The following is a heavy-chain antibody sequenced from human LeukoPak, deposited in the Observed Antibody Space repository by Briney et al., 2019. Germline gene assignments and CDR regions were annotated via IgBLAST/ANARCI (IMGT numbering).Heavy chain of an antibody. CDR2: IWYDGSNK. V-gene: IGHV3-33*01. J-gene: IGHJ4*02. CDR3: ARHYCSGGSCYFDY. CDR1: GFTFSSYG. D-gene: IGHD2-15*01. Sequence: PGRSLRLSCAASGFTFSSYGMHWVRQAPGKGLEWVAVIWYDGSNKYYADSVKGRFTISRDNSKNTLYLQMNSLRAEDTAVYYCARHYCSGGSCYFDYWGREPWSPSPQ.